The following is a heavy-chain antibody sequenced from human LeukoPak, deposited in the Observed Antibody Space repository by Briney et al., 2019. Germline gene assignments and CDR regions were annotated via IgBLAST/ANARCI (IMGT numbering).Heavy chain of an antibody. CDR1: GFTFSSYE. Sequence: GGSLRLSCAASGFTFSSYEMNWVRQAPGKGLEWVSYISSSGSTIYYADSVKGRFTISRDNAKNSLYLQMNSLRAEDTAVYYCTRGRGNPVEDFHNWGQGTLVTVSS. CDR2: ISSSGSTI. V-gene: IGHV3-48*03. D-gene: IGHD3-10*01. J-gene: IGHJ4*02. CDR3: TRGRGNPVEDFHN.